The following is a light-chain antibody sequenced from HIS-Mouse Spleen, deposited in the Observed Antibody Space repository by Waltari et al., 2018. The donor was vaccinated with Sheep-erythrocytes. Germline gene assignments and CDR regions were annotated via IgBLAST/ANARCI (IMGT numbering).Light chain of an antibody. V-gene: IGLV2-11*01. CDR1: SSDVGGSNY. CDR3: CSYAGSYTLV. CDR2: DVS. Sequence: QSALTQPRSVSGSPGQSVPISCTGTSSDVGGSNYLSWYQQHPGKAPKLMIYDVSKRPSGVPDRFSGSKSGNTASLTISGLQAEDEADYYCCSYAGSYTLVFGGGTKLTVL. J-gene: IGLJ2*01.